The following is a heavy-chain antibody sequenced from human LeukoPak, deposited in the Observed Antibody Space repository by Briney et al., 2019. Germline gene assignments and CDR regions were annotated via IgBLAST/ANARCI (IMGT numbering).Heavy chain of an antibody. D-gene: IGHD4-17*01. CDR2: IYYSGST. Sequence: SQTLSLTCTVSGGSISSGDYYWSWIRQPPGKGLEWIGYIYYSGSTYYNPSLKSRVTISVDTSKNQFSLKLSSVTAADTAVYYCAREGKDGDYVGSFDYWGQGTLVTVSS. V-gene: IGHV4-30-4*01. CDR3: AREGKDGDYVGSFDY. CDR1: GGSISSGDYY. J-gene: IGHJ4*02.